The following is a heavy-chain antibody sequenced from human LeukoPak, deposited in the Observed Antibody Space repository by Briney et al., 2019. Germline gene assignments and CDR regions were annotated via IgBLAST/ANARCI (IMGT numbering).Heavy chain of an antibody. CDR1: GGSISSYY. Sequence: SETLSLTCTVSGGSISSYYWSWIRQPAGKGLEWIGRIYTSGSTNYNPSLKSRVTMSVDTSKNQFSLKLSSVTAADTAVYYCARESTDYGDYREYYFDYWGQGTLVTVSS. CDR3: ARESTDYGDYREYYFDY. J-gene: IGHJ4*02. CDR2: IYTSGST. D-gene: IGHD4-17*01. V-gene: IGHV4-4*07.